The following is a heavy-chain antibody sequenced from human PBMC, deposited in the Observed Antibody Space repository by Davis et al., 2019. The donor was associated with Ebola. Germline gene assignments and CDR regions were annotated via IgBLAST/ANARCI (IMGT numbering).Heavy chain of an antibody. V-gene: IGHV4-39*01. CDR3: ARRPTVNWFDP. D-gene: IGHD4-17*01. J-gene: IGHJ5*02. Sequence: SETLSLTCSVSGDSISSNYAYWGWIRQPPGKGLEWFGNSNFRGTTYYSPSLKSRTTISVDTSKNQFSLQLTSVTAADTAIYYCARRPTVNWFDPWGQGTLVTVSS. CDR2: SNFRGTT. CDR1: GDSISSNYAY.